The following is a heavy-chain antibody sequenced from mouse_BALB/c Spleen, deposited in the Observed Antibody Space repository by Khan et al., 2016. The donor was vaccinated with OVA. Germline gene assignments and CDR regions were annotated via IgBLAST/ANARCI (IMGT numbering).Heavy chain of an antibody. CDR2: INPHIGET. D-gene: IGHD1-1*01. V-gene: IGHV1-20*01. CDR3: TRIYRSDFDY. CDR1: GYSFTGYF. J-gene: IGHJ2*01. Sequence: IQLVQSGPELVRPGASVKISYKASGYSFTGYFMNWVMQSHGKSLEWIGRINPHIGETFYNPRFKDKATLTVDESSSTAHMELRTLTSEDSAVYYCTRIYRSDFDYWGQGTTLTVSS.